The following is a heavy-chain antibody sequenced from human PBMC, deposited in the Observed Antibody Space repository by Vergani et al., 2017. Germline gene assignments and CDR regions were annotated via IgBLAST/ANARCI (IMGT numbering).Heavy chain of an antibody. V-gene: IGHV4-30-4*01. J-gene: IGHJ3*02. CDR1: GGSISSGDYY. D-gene: IGHD2-2*02. CDR3: ARGRGYCSSTGCYTLRYAFDI. Sequence: QVQLQESGPGLVQPSQTLSLTCTVSGGSISSGDYYWSWIRQPPGKGLEWIGYIYYSGSTYYNPSLKSRVTISVDTSKNQFSLKLSSVTAADTAVYYCARGRGYCSSTGCYTLRYAFDIWGQGTMVTVSS. CDR2: IYYSGST.